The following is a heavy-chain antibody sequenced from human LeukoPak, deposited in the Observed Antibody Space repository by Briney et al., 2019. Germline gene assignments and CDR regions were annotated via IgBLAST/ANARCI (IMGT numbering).Heavy chain of an antibody. D-gene: IGHD2-2*01. CDR1: GYSISSGYQ. J-gene: IGHJ5*02. CDR2: IYHSGSA. V-gene: IGHV4-38-2*02. CDR3: ARDPRWLTPDCTSTSCYENYFDP. Sequence: SETLSLTCGVSGYSISSGYQWAWIRQSPGKGLEWVGSIYHSGSAHYNPSLKSRVTISVETSKNQFSLNVYSVTAADTAVYYCARDPRWLTPDCTSTSCYENYFDPWGQGTLVTVSS.